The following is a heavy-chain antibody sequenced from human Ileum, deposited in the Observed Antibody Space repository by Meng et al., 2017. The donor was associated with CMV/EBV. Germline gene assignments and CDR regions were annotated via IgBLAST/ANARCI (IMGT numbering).Heavy chain of an antibody. V-gene: IGHV1-69*06. J-gene: IGHJ1*01. CDR3: ATSASGWNFFEH. Sequence: SVKVSCKASGGTFSSYAISWVRQAPGQGLEWMGGIIPIFGTANYAQKFQGRVTITADKSTSTAYMELSSLRSEDTAVYYCATSASGWNFFEHWGQGTLVTVSS. CDR1: GGTFSSYA. D-gene: IGHD6-19*01. CDR2: IIPIFGTA.